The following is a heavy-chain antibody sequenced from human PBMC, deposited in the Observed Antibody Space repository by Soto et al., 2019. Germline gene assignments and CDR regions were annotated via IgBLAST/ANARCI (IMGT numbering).Heavy chain of an antibody. CDR1: GFTFSSYG. V-gene: IGHV3-30*18. CDR3: AKDRGDHHHYYYYGMDV. CDR2: ISYDGSNK. J-gene: IGHJ6*02. D-gene: IGHD4-17*01. Sequence: GGSLRLSCAASGFTFSSYGMHWVRQAPGKGLEWVAVISYDGSNKYYADSVKGRFTISRDNSKNTLYLQMNSLRAEDTAVYYCAKDRGDHHHYYYYGMDVWGQGTTVTVSS.